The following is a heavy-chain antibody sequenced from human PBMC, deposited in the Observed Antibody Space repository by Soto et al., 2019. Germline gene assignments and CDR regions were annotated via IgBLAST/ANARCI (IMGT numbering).Heavy chain of an antibody. V-gene: IGHV1-8*01. CDR2: MNPNSGNT. CDR1: GYTFTSYD. CDR3: TRERTVAGNDY. Sequence: QVQLVQSGAEVKKPGASVKVSCKASGYTFTSYDINWVRQATGQGLEWMGWMNPNSGNTGYAQKFQGRVTMTRNTSISTAYTELSSLRSEETAGYYCTRERTVAGNDYWGQGTLVTVSS. J-gene: IGHJ4*02. D-gene: IGHD6-19*01.